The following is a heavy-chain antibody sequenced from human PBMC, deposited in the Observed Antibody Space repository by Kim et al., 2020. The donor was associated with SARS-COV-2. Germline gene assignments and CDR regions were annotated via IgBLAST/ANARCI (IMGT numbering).Heavy chain of an antibody. J-gene: IGHJ4*02. V-gene: IGHV3-21*01. Sequence: GGSLRLSCAASGFTFSSYSMNWVRQAPGKGLEWVSYISSSSSYIYYADSVNGRFIISRDNAKNSLYLQMNSLRAEDTALYYCARAYSSGWYGGYWGQGTL. CDR1: GFTFSSYS. CDR3: ARAYSSGWYGGY. CDR2: ISSSSSYI. D-gene: IGHD6-19*01.